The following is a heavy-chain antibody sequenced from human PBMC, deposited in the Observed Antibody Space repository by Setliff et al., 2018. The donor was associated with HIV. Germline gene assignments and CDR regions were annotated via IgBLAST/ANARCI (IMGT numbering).Heavy chain of an antibody. CDR2: VYGDGRT. CDR1: GFIFSGAA. D-gene: IGHD3-16*01. J-gene: IGHJ5*02. CDR3: AKGVKYLDP. V-gene: IGHV3-53*01. Sequence: GGSLRLSCAASGFIFSGAAMHWVRQAPGKGLEWVSTVYGDGRTFYADSAQGRFTISRDNFINIVYLHMNSLIAEDTAVYYCAKGVKYLDPWGQGTLVTVSS.